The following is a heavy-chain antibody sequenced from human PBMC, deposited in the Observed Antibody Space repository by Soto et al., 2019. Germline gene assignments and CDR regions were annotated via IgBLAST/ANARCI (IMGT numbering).Heavy chain of an antibody. CDR2: IHDSGTT. D-gene: IGHD3-3*01. CDR1: GASVSSGDYY. CDR3: SRGGLYDFWSVLFD. V-gene: IGHV4-30-4*01. Sequence: VHLQESGPGLVKPSQTLSLTCTVSGASVSSGDYYWNRIRQTPGKGLEWLGYIHDSGTTSYNPSLKSRLTIARDTSKNQVALRLNSVSASDTAVYFCSRGGLYDFWSVLFDWGQGRRVTISS. J-gene: IGHJ4*02.